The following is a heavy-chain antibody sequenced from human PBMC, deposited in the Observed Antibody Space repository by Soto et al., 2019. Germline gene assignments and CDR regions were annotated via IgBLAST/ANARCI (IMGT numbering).Heavy chain of an antibody. CDR2: INAGNGNT. Sequence: ASVKVSCKASGYTFTSYAMHWVRQAPGQRLEWMGWINAGNGNTKYSQKFQGRVTITRDTSASTAYMELSSLRSVDTAVYYCARVLGYCSGGSCYSGTHFDYWGQGTLVTVSS. J-gene: IGHJ4*02. CDR3: ARVLGYCSGGSCYSGTHFDY. V-gene: IGHV1-3*01. D-gene: IGHD2-15*01. CDR1: GYTFTSYA.